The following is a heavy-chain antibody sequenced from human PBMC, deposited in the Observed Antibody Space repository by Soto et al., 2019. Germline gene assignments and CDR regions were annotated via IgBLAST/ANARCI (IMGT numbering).Heavy chain of an antibody. D-gene: IGHD3-3*01. CDR3: ARGVYDFWSGYYLGHFGY. Sequence: SETLSLTCTVSGGSINRGGYYWSWLRQHPGKGLEWIGYIYYGGSTYYNPSLKSRVTISVDTSKNQFSLKLSSVTAADTAVYYCARGVYDFWSGYYLGHFGYWGQGTRVTVSA. V-gene: IGHV4-31*03. CDR1: GGSINRGGYY. J-gene: IGHJ4*02. CDR2: IYYGGST.